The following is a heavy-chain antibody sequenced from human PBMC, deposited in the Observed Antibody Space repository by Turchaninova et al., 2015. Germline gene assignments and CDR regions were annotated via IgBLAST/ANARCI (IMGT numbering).Heavy chain of an antibody. V-gene: IGHV1-46*01. CDR2: INPSGTST. D-gene: IGHD2-21*01. J-gene: IGHJ3*02. CDR1: GYIFRSYW. Sequence: QVQLVQSGAEVRKPGASVKLSCKTSGYIFRSYWMHWVRQAPGKGPEWVGKINPSGTSTAYAPNPQERXXRTXXTSTXTVYMXXTSXXXEDTAMYXXXRPMTQIANXDAFXXWGQGTMIIXSS. CDR3: XRPMTQIANXDAFXX.